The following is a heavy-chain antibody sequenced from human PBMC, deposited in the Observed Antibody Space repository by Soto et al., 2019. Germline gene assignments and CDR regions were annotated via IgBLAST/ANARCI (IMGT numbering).Heavy chain of an antibody. CDR1: GFTFSSYS. D-gene: IGHD6-13*01. Sequence: GGSLRLSCAASGFTFSSYSMNWVRQAPGKGLEWVSYISSSSSTIYYADSVKGRFTISRDNAKNSLYLQMNSLRAEDTAVYYCASVSRYSSPSASDPWGQGTLVTVSS. V-gene: IGHV3-48*01. CDR2: ISSSSSTI. CDR3: ASVSRYSSPSASDP. J-gene: IGHJ5*02.